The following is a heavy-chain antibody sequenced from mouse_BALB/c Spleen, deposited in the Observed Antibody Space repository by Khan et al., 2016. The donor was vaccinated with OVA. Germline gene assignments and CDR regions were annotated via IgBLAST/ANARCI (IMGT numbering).Heavy chain of an antibody. V-gene: IGHV3-2*02. CDR2: ISYSGST. D-gene: IGHD1-2*01. CDR3: ARTARIKY. Sequence: EVQLVESGPGLVKPSQSLSLTCTVTGYSITSGYGWNWIRQFPGNKLEWLGYISYSGSTNYNPPLKSRISITRDTSKNQFFLQLSSVTTEDTATYYCARTARIKYWGQGTTLTVSS. J-gene: IGHJ2*01. CDR1: GYSITSGYG.